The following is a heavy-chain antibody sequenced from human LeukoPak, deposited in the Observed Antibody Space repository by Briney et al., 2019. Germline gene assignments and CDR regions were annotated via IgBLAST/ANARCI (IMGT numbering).Heavy chain of an antibody. CDR2: INPGGSWT. CDR1: GYTFTGHY. Sequence: ASVKVSCKASGYTFTGHYMHWVRQAPGQGLEWMGVINPGGSWTSYAQKFQGRVTMTRDMSTSTDYMELSSLRSEDTAVYYCTQYSRYYDSSGFYRLGYWGQGTLVTVSS. J-gene: IGHJ4*02. V-gene: IGHV1-46*01. D-gene: IGHD3-22*01. CDR3: TQYSRYYDSSGFYRLGY.